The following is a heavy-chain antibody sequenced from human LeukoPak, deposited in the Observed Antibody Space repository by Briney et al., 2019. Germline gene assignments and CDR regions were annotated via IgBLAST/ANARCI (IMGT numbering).Heavy chain of an antibody. CDR2: FYADGST. Sequence: GGSLRLSCTAPGFTFGDYAMTWVRQAPGKGLEWVSVFYADGSTSYADSVRGRFTISRDNAKNSLYLQMIDLRADDTAVYYCARTFDSWGQGALVTVSS. J-gene: IGHJ4*02. V-gene: IGHV3-66*01. CDR1: GFTFGDYA. CDR3: ARTFDS.